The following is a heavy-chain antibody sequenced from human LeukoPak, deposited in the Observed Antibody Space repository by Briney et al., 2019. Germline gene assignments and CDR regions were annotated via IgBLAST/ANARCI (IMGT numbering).Heavy chain of an antibody. CDR3: ARDRDGYNSPQTHPPGY. V-gene: IGHV3-48*02. J-gene: IGHJ4*02. CDR2: IGSSGITI. D-gene: IGHD5-24*01. CDR1: GFTFSSYS. Sequence: GGSLRLSCAASGFTFSSYSMNWVRQAPGKGLEWVSHIGSSGITICYADSVKGRFTIARDNAKNSLYLQMNSLRDEDTAVYYCARDRDGYNSPQTHPPGYWGQGTLVTVSS.